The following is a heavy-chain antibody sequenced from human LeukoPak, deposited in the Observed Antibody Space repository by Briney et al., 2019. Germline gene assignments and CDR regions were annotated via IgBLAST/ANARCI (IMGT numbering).Heavy chain of an antibody. CDR1: GGSISSYY. CDR3: AGVNYDYVWGSYRYWSLCDY. Sequence: SETLSLTCTVSGGSISSYYWSWIRQPPGKGLEWIGYIYYSGSTNYNPSLKSRVIISADTSKNQISLSLSSVTAADTAMYYCAGVNYDYVWGSYRYWSLCDYWGQGTLVTVSS. CDR2: IYYSGST. J-gene: IGHJ4*02. D-gene: IGHD3-16*02. V-gene: IGHV4-59*01.